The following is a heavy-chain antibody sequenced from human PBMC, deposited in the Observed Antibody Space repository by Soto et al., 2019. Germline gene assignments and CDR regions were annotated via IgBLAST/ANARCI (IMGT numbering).Heavy chain of an antibody. V-gene: IGHV4-31*03. Sequence: SETLSLTCTVSGGSISRGGYYWSLIRQHPGKGLEWIGYIYYSGSTYYNPSLKSRVTISVDTSKNQFSLKLTSVTAADTAVYYCARTYDGSGPNSGGYGFDIWGQGTMVTVSS. CDR1: GGSISRGGYY. CDR3: ARTYDGSGPNSGGYGFDI. CDR2: IYYSGST. D-gene: IGHD3-22*01. J-gene: IGHJ3*02.